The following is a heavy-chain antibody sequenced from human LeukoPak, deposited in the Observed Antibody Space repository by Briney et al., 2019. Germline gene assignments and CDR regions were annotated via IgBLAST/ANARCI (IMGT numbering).Heavy chain of an antibody. CDR1: GFTFSSYA. J-gene: IGHJ2*01. CDR2: ISGSGGST. V-gene: IGHV3-23*01. CDR3: AKDKTNWYFDL. Sequence: GGSLRLSCAASGFTFSSYAMSWVRQAPGKGLEWVSAISGSGGSTYYADSVKGRFTISRDNSKNTLYLQMNSLRVEDTAIYYCAKDKTNWYFDLWGRGTLVTVSS.